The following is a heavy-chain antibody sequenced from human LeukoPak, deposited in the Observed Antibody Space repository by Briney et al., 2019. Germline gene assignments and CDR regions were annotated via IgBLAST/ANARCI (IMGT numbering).Heavy chain of an antibody. D-gene: IGHD5-12*01. Sequence: PGGSLRLSCAASGFTFSSYAMSWVRQAPGKGLEWVSAISGSGGSTYYAASVKGRFTISRDNSKNTLYLQMNSLRAEDTAVYYCAKDLYGYVSNWFDPWGQGTLVTVSS. CDR2: ISGSGGST. CDR1: GFTFSSYA. V-gene: IGHV3-23*01. CDR3: AKDLYGYVSNWFDP. J-gene: IGHJ5*02.